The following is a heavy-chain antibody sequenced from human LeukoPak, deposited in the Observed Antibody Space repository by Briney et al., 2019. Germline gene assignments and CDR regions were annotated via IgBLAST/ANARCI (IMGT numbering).Heavy chain of an antibody. CDR3: TRDLGQLNSWSGFQY. CDR1: GYIFTAYY. J-gene: IGHJ4*02. D-gene: IGHD3-3*01. Sequence: ASVKVSCKTSGYIFTAYYMHWVRQAPGQGLEWMGWVNPSNGATDYAQKFQGRVALTRDTSISTAYLDLGSLGADDTAVYYCTRDLGQLNSWSGFQYWGQGTLVTVSA. CDR2: VNPSNGAT. V-gene: IGHV1-2*02.